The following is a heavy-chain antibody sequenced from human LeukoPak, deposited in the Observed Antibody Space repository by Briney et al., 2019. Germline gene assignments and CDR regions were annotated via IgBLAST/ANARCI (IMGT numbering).Heavy chain of an antibody. V-gene: IGHV3-30-3*01. Sequence: GGSLRLSCAASGFTFSSYAMHWVRQAPGKGLEWVAVISYDGSNKYYADSVKGRFTISRDNSKNTLYLQMNSLRADDTAVYYCASEYSSSSGLDYWGQGTLVTVSS. D-gene: IGHD6-6*01. CDR2: ISYDGSNK. CDR1: GFTFSSYA. CDR3: ASEYSSSSGLDY. J-gene: IGHJ4*02.